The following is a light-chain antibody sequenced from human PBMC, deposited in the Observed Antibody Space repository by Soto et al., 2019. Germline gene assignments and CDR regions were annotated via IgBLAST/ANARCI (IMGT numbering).Light chain of an antibody. V-gene: IGKV3-15*01. J-gene: IGKJ1*01. CDR3: QQYNNWPRT. CDR2: GAS. Sequence: EIVMTQSPATLSVSPGERATLSCRASQSVSSNLAWYQQKPGQAPRLLIYGASTRATGIPARFSGSGSGPEFTLTISSLQSEDFAVYYCQQYNNWPRTFGQGTKVEL. CDR1: QSVSSN.